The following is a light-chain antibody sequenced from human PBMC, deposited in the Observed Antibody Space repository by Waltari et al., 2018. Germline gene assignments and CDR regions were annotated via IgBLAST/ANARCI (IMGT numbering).Light chain of an antibody. J-gene: IGLJ3*02. V-gene: IGLV4-69*01. CDR3: QTGGHGTWV. CDR2: VNSDGSH. Sequence: QLVLTQSPSASASLGASVKLTCTLSSGHSSNVIAWLQQRPEKGPRYLMKVNSDGSHSKGDEIPDRFSCSSSGAERYLTSSNLQSEDEADYFCQTGGHGTWVFGGGTTLTVL. CDR1: SGHSSNV.